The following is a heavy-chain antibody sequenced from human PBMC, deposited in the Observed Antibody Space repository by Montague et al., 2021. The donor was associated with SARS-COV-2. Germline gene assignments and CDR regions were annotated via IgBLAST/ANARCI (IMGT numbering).Heavy chain of an antibody. CDR1: GFSLNTSGMC. CDR3: ARSYGDYRDSYFTD. J-gene: IGHJ4*02. CDR2: IDWDEDQ. V-gene: IGHV2-70*01. Sequence: PALVKPTQTLTLTCTFSGFSLNTSGMCVSWIRQPPGKALEWLALIDWDEDQYYSTSLKTRLTISKDTSKNQVVLTMTNMDPIDTATYYCARSYGDYRDSYFTDGGQGTLVTVSS. D-gene: IGHD4-17*01.